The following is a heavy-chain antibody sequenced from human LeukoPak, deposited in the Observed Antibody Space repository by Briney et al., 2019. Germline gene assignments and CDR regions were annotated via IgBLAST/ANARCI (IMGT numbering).Heavy chain of an antibody. V-gene: IGHV4-30-2*01. CDR2: IYHSGST. CDR1: GXSISSGGYS. D-gene: IGHD2-2*01. CDR3: ARGDCSSTSCYALSWFDP. J-gene: IGHJ5*02. Sequence: PSETLSLTCAVSGXSISSGGYSWSWIRQPPGKGLEWIGYIYHSGSTYYNPSLKSRVTISVDRSKNQFSLKLSSVTAADTAVYYCARGDCSSTSCYALSWFDPWGQGTLVTVSS.